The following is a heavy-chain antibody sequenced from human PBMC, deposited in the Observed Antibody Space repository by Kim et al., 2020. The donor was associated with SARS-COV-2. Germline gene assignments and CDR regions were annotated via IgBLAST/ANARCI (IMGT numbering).Heavy chain of an antibody. D-gene: IGHD3-9*01. Sequence: RFTISRDNSKNTLYLQMNSLRAEDTAVYYCAATSSYYDILTGYYYYGMDVWGQGTTVTVSS. J-gene: IGHJ6*02. CDR3: AATSSYYDILTGYYYYGMDV. V-gene: IGHV3-23*03.